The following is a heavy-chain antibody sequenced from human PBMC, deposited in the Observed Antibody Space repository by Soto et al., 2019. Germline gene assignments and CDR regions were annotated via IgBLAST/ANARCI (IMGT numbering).Heavy chain of an antibody. CDR2: ISNDGSDK. J-gene: IGHJ6*02. D-gene: IGHD1-26*01. V-gene: IGHV3-30*18. Sequence: GGSLRLSCAASGFTFSSYGMHWVRQAPGKGLEWVAVISNDGSDKYYADSVKGRFTISRDNSKNTLYLQMNSLRAEDTAVYYFAKSPLGYYYGMDVWGQGTTVTVSS. CDR3: AKSPLGYYYGMDV. CDR1: GFTFSSYG.